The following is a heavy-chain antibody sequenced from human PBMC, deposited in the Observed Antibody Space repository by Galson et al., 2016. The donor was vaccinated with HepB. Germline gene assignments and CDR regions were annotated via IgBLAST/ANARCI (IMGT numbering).Heavy chain of an antibody. J-gene: IGHJ4*02. CDR1: GGTFSSYA. CDR3: AREYGFCTDDRCPYYFDY. D-gene: IGHD2-8*01. V-gene: IGHV1-69*06. Sequence: SVKVSCKASGGTFSSYAISWVRQAPGQGLEWMGGIMPMFDTINYAQKFQGRVTITAAKSTSTAYMELSSLRSEDTAVYYCAREYGFCTDDRCPYYFDYWGQGTLVTVSS. CDR2: IMPMFDTI.